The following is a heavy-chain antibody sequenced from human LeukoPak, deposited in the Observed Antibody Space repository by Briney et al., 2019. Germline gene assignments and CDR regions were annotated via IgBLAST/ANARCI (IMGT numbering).Heavy chain of an antibody. CDR3: ARGTAVAGLYYYYGMDV. CDR2: IYTSGST. D-gene: IGHD6-19*01. Sequence: SETLSLTCTVSGGSISSYYWSWIRQPAGKGLEWIGRIYTSGSTNYNPSLKSRVTMSVDTSKNQFSLKLSSVTAADTAVYYCARGTAVAGLYYYYGMDVWGQGTLVTVSS. V-gene: IGHV4-4*07. CDR1: GGSISSYY. J-gene: IGHJ6*02.